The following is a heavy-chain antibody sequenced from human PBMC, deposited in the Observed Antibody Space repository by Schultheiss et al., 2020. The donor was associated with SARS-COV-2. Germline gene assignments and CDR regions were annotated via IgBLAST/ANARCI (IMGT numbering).Heavy chain of an antibody. CDR3: ARVCWRTSCHYYYYGMDV. CDR2: IYHSGST. D-gene: IGHD2-2*01. V-gene: IGHV4-4*02. CDR1: GGSISSSNW. J-gene: IGHJ6*02. Sequence: SETLSLTCAVSGGSISSSNWWSWVRQPPGKGLEWIGEIYHSGSTNYNPSLKSRVTISVDTSKNQFSLKLSSVTAADTAVYYCARVCWRTSCHYYYYGMDVWGQGTTVTVSS.